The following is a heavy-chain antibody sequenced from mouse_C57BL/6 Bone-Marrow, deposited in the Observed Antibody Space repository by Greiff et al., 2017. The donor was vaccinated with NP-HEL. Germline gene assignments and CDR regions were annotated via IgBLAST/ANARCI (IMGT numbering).Heavy chain of an antibody. D-gene: IGHD2-4*01. Sequence: VQLQQPGAELVKPGASVKVSCKASGYTFTSYWMHWVKQRPVQGLEWIGRIHPSDSDTNYNQKFKGKATLTVDKSSSTAYMQLSSLTSEDSAVYYCAITYDYDTSYFDYWGQGTTLTVSS. CDR3: AITYDYDTSYFDY. CDR1: GYTFTSYW. J-gene: IGHJ2*01. V-gene: IGHV1-74*01. CDR2: IHPSDSDT.